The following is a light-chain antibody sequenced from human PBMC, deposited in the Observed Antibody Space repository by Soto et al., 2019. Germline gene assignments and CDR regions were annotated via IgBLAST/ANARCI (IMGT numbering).Light chain of an antibody. Sequence: EIVLTQSPGTLSLYPGERATLSCRASQSVSNNYLAWYQQKPGQAPRLLIYGASSRATGIPDRFSGSGSGTDFTLTISRLEPEDFAVYYCQQYGNSPPPTSGGGTKVDIK. V-gene: IGKV3-20*01. CDR1: QSVSNNY. CDR2: GAS. J-gene: IGKJ4*01. CDR3: QQYGNSPPPT.